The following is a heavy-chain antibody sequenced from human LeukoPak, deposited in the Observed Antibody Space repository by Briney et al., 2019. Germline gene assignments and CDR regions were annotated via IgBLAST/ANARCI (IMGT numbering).Heavy chain of an antibody. CDR1: GFTFSSYS. J-gene: IGHJ6*02. CDR2: ISSSSSYI. V-gene: IGHV3-21*01. Sequence: GGSPRLSCAASGFTFSSYSMNWVRQAPGKGLEWVSSISSSSSYIYYADSVKGRFTISRDNAKNSLYLQMNSLRAEDTAVYYCARDRRDYYYGMDVWGQGTTVTVSS. CDR3: ARDRRDYYYGMDV.